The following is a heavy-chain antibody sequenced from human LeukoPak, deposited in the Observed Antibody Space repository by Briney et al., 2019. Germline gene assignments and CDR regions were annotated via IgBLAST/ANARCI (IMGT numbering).Heavy chain of an antibody. Sequence: ASVKVSCKASGYTFTSYYMHWVRQAPGQGLEWMGIIDPSGGSTSYAQKFQGRVTMTRDMSTSTVYVELSSLRSEDTAVYYCARSYYYDSSGYYSRWGFDYWGQGTLVTVSS. CDR2: IDPSGGST. D-gene: IGHD3-22*01. J-gene: IGHJ4*02. V-gene: IGHV1-46*01. CDR3: ARSYYYDSSGYYSRWGFDY. CDR1: GYTFTSYY.